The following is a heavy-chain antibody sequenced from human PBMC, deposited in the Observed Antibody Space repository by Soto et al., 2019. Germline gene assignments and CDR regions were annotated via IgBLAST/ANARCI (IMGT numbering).Heavy chain of an antibody. CDR3: TRGYSGLSIYAFDV. V-gene: IGHV3-72*01. CDR1: GFTFSDQY. D-gene: IGHD6-13*01. J-gene: IGHJ3*01. Sequence: PGGFLRLSCVASGFTFSDQYIDWVRQAPGKGLEWVGRSANKANSYTTEYAASVQGRFTISRDDSKHSLYLQMNSLKTEDTAVYSCTRGYSGLSIYAFDVWGQGTMVTVSS. CDR2: SANKANSYTT.